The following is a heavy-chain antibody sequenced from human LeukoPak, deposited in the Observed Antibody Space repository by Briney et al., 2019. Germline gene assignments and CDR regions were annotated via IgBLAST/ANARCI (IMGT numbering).Heavy chain of an antibody. J-gene: IGHJ4*02. CDR3: AKKAQYNGNYPLDY. CDR2: TSDRGDYT. CDR1: GFTFTSYS. D-gene: IGHD1-26*01. Sequence: GGSLRLSCAASGFTFTSYSMSWVRQAPGKGLEWVSGTSDRGDYTYYADSVKGRFTISRDNSKNALYLQMNSLRAEDTALYFCAKKAQYNGNYPLDYWGQGTLVTVSS. V-gene: IGHV3-23*01.